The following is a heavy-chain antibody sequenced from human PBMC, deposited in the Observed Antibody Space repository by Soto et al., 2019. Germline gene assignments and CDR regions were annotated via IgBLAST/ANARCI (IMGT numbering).Heavy chain of an antibody. CDR3: AREESVDHSYAMDV. CDR1: GGSISNYY. CDR2: LYTSGST. Sequence: XGTLSLTCTVSGGSISNYYWSWIRQPAGKGLEWIGRLYTSGSTSYNPSLKSRVTMSLDRSKNQFSLKLSSVTAADTAIYYCAREESVDHSYAMDVWGQGTTVTVSS. V-gene: IGHV4-4*07. J-gene: IGHJ6*02.